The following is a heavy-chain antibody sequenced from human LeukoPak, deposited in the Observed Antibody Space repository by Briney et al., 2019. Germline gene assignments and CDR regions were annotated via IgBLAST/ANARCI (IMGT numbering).Heavy chain of an antibody. CDR2: MNPNSGNT. Sequence: ASVTVSCKASGYTFTSYDINWVRQAPGQGLEWMGWMNPNSGNTDYAQKFQGRVTMTRNTSISTAYMELSSLRSEDTAVYYCARALQRGYSGYDLGYWGQGTLVTVSS. CDR1: GYTFTSYD. CDR3: ARALQRGYSGYDLGY. J-gene: IGHJ4*02. D-gene: IGHD5-12*01. V-gene: IGHV1-8*01.